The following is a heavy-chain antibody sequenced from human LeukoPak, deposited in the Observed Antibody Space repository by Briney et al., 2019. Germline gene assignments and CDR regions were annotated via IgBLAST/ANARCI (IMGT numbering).Heavy chain of an antibody. D-gene: IGHD6-13*01. Sequence: ASVKVSCKASGYSFTSYDINWVRQATGQGLEWMGWMNPNSGNTGSAQKFQGRVTMTRNTSISTAYMELSNLRSEYTAVYYCARRVAAGGTCMGYWGQGTLVTVSS. CDR1: GYSFTSYD. CDR2: MNPNSGNT. J-gene: IGHJ4*02. CDR3: ARRVAAGGTCMGY. V-gene: IGHV1-8*01.